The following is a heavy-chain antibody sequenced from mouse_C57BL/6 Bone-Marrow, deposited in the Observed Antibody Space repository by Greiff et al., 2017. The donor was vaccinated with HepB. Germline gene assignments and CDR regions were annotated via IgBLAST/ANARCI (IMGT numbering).Heavy chain of an antibody. CDR1: GYTFTDYE. D-gene: IGHD2-4*01. CDR2: IDPETGGT. J-gene: IGHJ1*03. V-gene: IGHV1-15*01. CDR3: TREELRWYFDV. Sequence: QVQLKESGAELVRPGASVTLSCKASGYTFTDYEMHWVKQTPVHGLEWIGAIDPETGGTAYNQKFKGKAILTADKSSSTAYMELRSLTSEDSAVYYCTREELRWYFDVWGTGTTVTVSS.